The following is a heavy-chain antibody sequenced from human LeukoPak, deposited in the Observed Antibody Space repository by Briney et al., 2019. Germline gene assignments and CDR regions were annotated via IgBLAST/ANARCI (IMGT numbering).Heavy chain of an antibody. J-gene: IGHJ4*02. CDR2: IHYSGST. Sequence: SETLSLTCTVSGSMYNYYWGWIRQPPGKGLEWIGYIHYSGSTNYNPSLKSRVTTSLDTSKNQVSLKLNSVTAADTAVYYCARHISSGGTYAHFDYWGQGTLVTVSS. V-gene: IGHV4-59*08. CDR1: GSMYNYY. D-gene: IGHD1-26*01. CDR3: ARHISSGGTYAHFDY.